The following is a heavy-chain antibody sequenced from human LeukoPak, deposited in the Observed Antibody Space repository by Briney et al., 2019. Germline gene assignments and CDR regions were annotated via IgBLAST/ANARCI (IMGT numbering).Heavy chain of an antibody. CDR2: SIPIFGTA. CDR3: ARTSIVVVVAARYYFDY. J-gene: IGHJ4*02. CDR1: GGTFSSYA. Sequence: SVKVSCKASGGTFSSYAISWVRQAPGQGLEWMGGSIPIFGTANYAQKFQGRVTITADKSTSTAYMELSSLRSEDTAVYYCARTSIVVVVAARYYFDYWGQGTLVTVSS. D-gene: IGHD2-15*01. V-gene: IGHV1-69*06.